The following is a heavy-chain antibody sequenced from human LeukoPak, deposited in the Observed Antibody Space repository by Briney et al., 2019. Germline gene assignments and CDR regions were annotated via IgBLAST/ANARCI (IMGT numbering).Heavy chain of an antibody. D-gene: IGHD3-22*01. CDR3: ARGTIVVRSGGGAFDI. CDR1: GASVISYF. Sequence: PSETLSLTCTVSGASVISYFWSWIRQPAGKGLEWLGRIYTSGTTNYNPSLKSRVTMSVDTSKNQFSLKLTSLTAADTAVYYCARGTIVVRSGGGAFDIWGQGIMVTVSS. CDR2: IYTSGTT. V-gene: IGHV4-4*07. J-gene: IGHJ3*02.